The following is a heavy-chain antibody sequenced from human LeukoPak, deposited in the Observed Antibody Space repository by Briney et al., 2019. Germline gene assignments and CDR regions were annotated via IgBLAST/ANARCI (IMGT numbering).Heavy chain of an antibody. J-gene: IGHJ4*02. CDR3: ARDRAPHDY. CDR2: LSVSGANT. D-gene: IGHD3-10*01. Sequence: GGSPRLSCAASGLTLSNCAMSWVRQAPGKGLEWVSALSVSGANTYYADSVKGRFTISRDISKNTLYLQMNSLRGDDTAVYYCARDRAPHDYWGQGTLVTVSS. V-gene: IGHV3-23*01. CDR1: GLTLSNCA.